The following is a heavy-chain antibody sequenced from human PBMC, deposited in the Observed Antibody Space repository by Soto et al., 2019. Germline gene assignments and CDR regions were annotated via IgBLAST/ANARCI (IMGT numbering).Heavy chain of an antibody. D-gene: IGHD6-19*01. Sequence: SETLSLTCTVSGGSISSYYWSWIRQPPGKGLEWIGYIYYSGSTNYNPSLKSRVTISVDTSKNQFSLKLSSVTAADTAVYYCARDPGPREQWLVGLLDPWGQGTLVTVSS. J-gene: IGHJ5*02. CDR2: IYYSGST. V-gene: IGHV4-59*01. CDR1: GGSISSYY. CDR3: ARDPGPREQWLVGLLDP.